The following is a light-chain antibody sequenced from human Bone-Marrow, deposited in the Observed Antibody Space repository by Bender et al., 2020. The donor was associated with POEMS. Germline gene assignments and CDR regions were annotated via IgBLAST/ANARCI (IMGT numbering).Light chain of an antibody. J-gene: IGLJ2*01. Sequence: QSVLTQPPSASGTPGQRVTISCSGSSSNIGTNPVNWYQQLPGTAPKLLIYINNQRPSGIPDRFSGSSSGNTATLTISGTQAMDEADYYCQAWDSRIVVFGGGTKLTVL. V-gene: IGLV1-44*01. CDR2: INN. CDR3: QAWDSRIVV. CDR1: SSNIGTNP.